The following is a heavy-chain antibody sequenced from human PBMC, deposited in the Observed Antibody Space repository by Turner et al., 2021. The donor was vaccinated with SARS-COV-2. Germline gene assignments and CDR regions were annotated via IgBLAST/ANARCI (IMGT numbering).Heavy chain of an antibody. Sequence: EVQLVESGGGLVKPGGSLRLSCAASGFTFSSYSMNWVRQAPGKGLEWVSSISSRISYIYYADSVKGRFTISRDNAKNSLFLQMNSLRAEDTAVYYCERDFDDFWSGYYGRAFDIWGQGTMVTVSS. CDR3: ERDFDDFWSGYYGRAFDI. D-gene: IGHD3-3*01. V-gene: IGHV3-21*01. CDR2: ISSRISYI. CDR1: GFTFSSYS. J-gene: IGHJ3*02.